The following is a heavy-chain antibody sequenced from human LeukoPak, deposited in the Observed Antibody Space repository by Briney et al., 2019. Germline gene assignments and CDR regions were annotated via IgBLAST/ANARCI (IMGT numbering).Heavy chain of an antibody. CDR2: INHSGST. D-gene: IGHD6-19*01. CDR3: ARPRIAVVGLYRSWFDP. J-gene: IGHJ5*02. CDR1: GGSFSGYY. V-gene: IGHV4-34*01. Sequence: SETLSLTCAVYGGSFSGYYWSWIRQPPGKGLEWIGEINHSGSTNYNPSLKSRVTISVDTSKNQFSLKLSSVTAADTAVYYCARPRIAVVGLYRSWFDPWGQGTLVTVSS.